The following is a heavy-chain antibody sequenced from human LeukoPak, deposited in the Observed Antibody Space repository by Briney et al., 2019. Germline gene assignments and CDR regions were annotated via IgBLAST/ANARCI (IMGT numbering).Heavy chain of an antibody. CDR2: IYYSGSA. J-gene: IGHJ6*03. CDR3: ARIVVVAARNFYIDV. V-gene: IGHV4-59*01. D-gene: IGHD2-15*01. Sequence: SETLSLTCTVSGGSISSYYWSWIRQPPGKGLEWIGYIYYSGSANYNPSLKSRVTISLDTSKKQFSLKLSSVTAADTAVYYCARIVVVAARNFYIDVWGKGTTVTVSS. CDR1: GGSISSYY.